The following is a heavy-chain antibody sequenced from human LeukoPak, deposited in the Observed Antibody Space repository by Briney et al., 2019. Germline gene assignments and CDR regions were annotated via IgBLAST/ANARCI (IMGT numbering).Heavy chain of an antibody. V-gene: IGHV3-21*01. J-gene: IGHJ4*02. Sequence: GGSLRLSCAASGFSFSGYNMNWVRQAPGKGLEWVSSITASSIYIYYADSVRGRFTISRDNAENSLYLQMNSLRAEDTAVYYCARVLRDYYFDFWGQGALVTVSS. D-gene: IGHD3-9*01. CDR2: ITASSIYI. CDR1: GFSFSGYN. CDR3: ARVLRDYYFDF.